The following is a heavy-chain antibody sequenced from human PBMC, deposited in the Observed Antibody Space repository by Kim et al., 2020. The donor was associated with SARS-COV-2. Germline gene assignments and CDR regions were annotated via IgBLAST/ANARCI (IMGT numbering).Heavy chain of an antibody. CDR3: ARHSSKYSSSSVLD. V-gene: IGHV4-59*08. CDR2: IYYSGST. Sequence: SETLSLTCTVSGGSISSYYWSWIRQPPGKGLEWIGYIYYSGSTNYNPSLKSRVTISVDTSKNQFSLKLSSVTAADTAVYYCARHSSKYSSSSVLDWGQGTLVTVSS. D-gene: IGHD6-13*01. CDR1: GGSISSYY. J-gene: IGHJ4*02.